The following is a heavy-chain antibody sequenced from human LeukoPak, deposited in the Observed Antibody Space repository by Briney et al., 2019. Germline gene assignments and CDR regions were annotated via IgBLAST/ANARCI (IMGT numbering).Heavy chain of an antibody. V-gene: IGHV4-59*01. J-gene: IGHJ1*01. D-gene: IGHD1-26*01. Sequence: SETLSLTCTVSGGSISSYYWSWIRQPPGKGLEWIGYIYYSGSTNYNPSLKSRVTISVDTSKNQFSLKLSSVTAADTAVYYCARGPTEVVGAPAAEYFQHWGQGTLVTVSS. CDR3: ARGPTEVVGAPAAEYFQH. CDR2: IYYSGST. CDR1: GGSISSYY.